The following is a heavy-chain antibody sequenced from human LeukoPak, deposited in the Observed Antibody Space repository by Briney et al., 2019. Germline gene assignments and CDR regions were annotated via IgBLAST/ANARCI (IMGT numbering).Heavy chain of an antibody. V-gene: IGHV3-66*01. D-gene: IGHD5/OR15-5a*01. CDR1: EFSVGSNY. CDR3: AKDEDTWGYTVSGY. Sequence: GGSLRLSCAASEFSVGSNYMTWARQAPGKGLEWVSLIYSGGSTYYADSVKGRFTISRDNSKNTLYLQMNSLRAEDTAVYYCAKDEDTWGYTVSGYWGQGTLVTVSS. J-gene: IGHJ4*02. CDR2: IYSGGST.